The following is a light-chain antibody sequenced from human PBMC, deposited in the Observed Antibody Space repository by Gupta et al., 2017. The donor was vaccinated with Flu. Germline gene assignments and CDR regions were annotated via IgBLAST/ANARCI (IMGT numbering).Light chain of an antibody. CDR3: QQSYSTPYT. J-gene: IGKJ2*01. V-gene: IGKV1-39*01. Sequence: LMPQSPSSLPASVGDRVTITCRASQSISSYLNWYQQKPGKAPKLLIYAASSLQSGVPSRFSGSGSGTDFTLTISSLQPEDVATYYCQQSYSTPYTFGQGTKLEIK. CDR1: QSISSY. CDR2: AAS.